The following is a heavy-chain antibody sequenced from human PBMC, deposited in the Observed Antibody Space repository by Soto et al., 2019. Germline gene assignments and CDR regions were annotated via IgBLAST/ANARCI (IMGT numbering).Heavy chain of an antibody. D-gene: IGHD1-26*01. CDR3: ARVGAYYYYGMDV. V-gene: IGHV4-59*08. CDR2: IYYSGST. J-gene: IGHJ6*02. CDR1: GGSISSYY. Sequence: QVQLQESGPGLVKPSETLSLTCTVSGGSISSYYWSWIRQPPGKGLEWIGYIYYSGSTNYNPSLTSRVTISEDTSKNQSSLKLSSVTAADTAVYYCARVGAYYYYGMDVWGQGTTVTVSS.